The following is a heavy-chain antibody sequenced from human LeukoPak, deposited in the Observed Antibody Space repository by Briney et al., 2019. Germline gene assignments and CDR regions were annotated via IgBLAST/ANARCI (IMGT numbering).Heavy chain of an antibody. CDR2: VSGGGGTT. CDR3: ANGDAGRPSEGLDY. D-gene: IGHD6-6*01. J-gene: IGHJ4*02. CDR1: GFTLSSHA. V-gene: IGHV3-23*01. Sequence: PGGSLRLSCAASGFTLSSHAVSWVRQPPGKGLEWVSSVSGGGGTTYYADSVKGRFTISRDNSKSTLYLQMNSLRAEDTAVYYCANGDAGRPSEGLDYWGRGTLVTVSS.